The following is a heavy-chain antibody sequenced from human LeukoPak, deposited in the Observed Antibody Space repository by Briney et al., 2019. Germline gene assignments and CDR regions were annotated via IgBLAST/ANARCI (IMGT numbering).Heavy chain of an antibody. CDR3: ARVPPAGGYLIAYYFDY. CDR1: GYTFTSYG. CDR2: ISAYNGNT. V-gene: IGHV1-18*01. J-gene: IGHJ4*02. Sequence: VASVKVSCKASGYTFTSYGISWVRQAPGQGLEWMGWISAYNGNTNYAQKFQGRVTMTTDTSTSTAYMELRSLRSDDTAVYYCARVPPAGGYLIAYYFDYWGQGTLVTVSS. D-gene: IGHD3-22*01.